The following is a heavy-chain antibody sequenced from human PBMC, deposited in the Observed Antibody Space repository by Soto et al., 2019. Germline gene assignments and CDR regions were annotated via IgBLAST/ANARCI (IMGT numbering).Heavy chain of an antibody. D-gene: IGHD3-10*01. CDR2: IYSGGST. CDR3: AREKVNMIRGVSFYYYYGMDV. Sequence: PVGSLRLSCAASGFTVSSNYMSWVRQAPGKGLEWVSVIYSGGSTYYADSVKGRFTISRDNSKNTLYLQMNSLRAEDTAVYYCAREKVNMIRGVSFYYYYGMDVWGQGTTVTVSS. J-gene: IGHJ6*02. CDR1: GFTVSSNY. V-gene: IGHV3-53*01.